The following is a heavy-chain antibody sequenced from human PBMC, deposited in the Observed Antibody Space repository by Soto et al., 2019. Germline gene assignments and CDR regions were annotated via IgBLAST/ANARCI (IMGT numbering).Heavy chain of an antibody. V-gene: IGHV4-30-4*01. CDR2: IYYSGST. J-gene: IGHJ5*02. CDR3: ARGNEGYSSSWSTYNWFDP. Sequence: QVQLQESGPGLVKPSQTLSLTCTVSGGSISSGDYYWSWIRQPPGKGLEWIGYIYYSGSTYYNPSLKSRVTISVDTSKNQFSLKLSSVTAADTAVYYCARGNEGYSSSWSTYNWFDPWGQGTLVTVSS. CDR1: GGSISSGDYY. D-gene: IGHD6-13*01.